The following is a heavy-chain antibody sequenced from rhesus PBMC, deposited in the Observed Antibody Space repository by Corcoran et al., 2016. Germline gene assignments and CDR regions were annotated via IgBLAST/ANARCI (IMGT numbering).Heavy chain of an antibody. Sequence: QVQLQESGPGLVKPLETLSLTCAVSGGSISSNYWSWIRPAPGKGLEWIGYIDGSGSSTNDNPTLKSRVTLSVDTSKNQLSLKLSSVTAADTAVYYCARHPGTGNYFDYWGQGVLVTVSS. CDR2: IDGSGSST. CDR3: ARHPGTGNYFDY. D-gene: IGHD3-34*01. J-gene: IGHJ4*01. CDR1: GGSISSNY. V-gene: IGHV4S11*01.